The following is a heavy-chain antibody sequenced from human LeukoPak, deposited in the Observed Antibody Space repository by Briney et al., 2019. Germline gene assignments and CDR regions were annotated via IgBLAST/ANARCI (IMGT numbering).Heavy chain of an antibody. Sequence: ASVKVSCKASGYTFTDYYIHWVRLAPGQGLEWMAWINPNSGGTYYAQNFHDRITLTRDTSISTVYMELSRLRSDDTAIYYCARANALYCSSTSCLFDYWGQGTLVTVSS. CDR2: INPNSGGT. CDR3: ARANALYCSSTSCLFDY. V-gene: IGHV1-2*02. CDR1: GYTFTDYY. J-gene: IGHJ4*02. D-gene: IGHD2-2*01.